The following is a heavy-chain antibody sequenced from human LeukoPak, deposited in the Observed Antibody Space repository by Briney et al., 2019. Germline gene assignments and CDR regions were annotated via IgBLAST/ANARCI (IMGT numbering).Heavy chain of an antibody. CDR3: ARTSSDAVTPFDN. CDR2: IIPIFGTA. D-gene: IGHD1-14*01. J-gene: IGHJ4*02. V-gene: IGHV1-69*13. CDR1: GGTFSSYA. Sequence: SVKVSCKASGGTFSSYAISWVRQAPGQGLEWMGGIIPIFGTANYAQKFQGRVTITADESTSTAYMELSSLRSEDTAVYYCARTSSDAVTPFDNWGQGTLVTVSS.